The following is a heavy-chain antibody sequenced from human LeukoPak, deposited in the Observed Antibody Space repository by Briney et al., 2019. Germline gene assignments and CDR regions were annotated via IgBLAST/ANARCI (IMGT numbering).Heavy chain of an antibody. J-gene: IGHJ4*02. CDR3: ARSGSSSWYSFDY. CDR2: ISSSSSYI. CDR1: GFTFSSYS. D-gene: IGHD6-13*01. Sequence: GGSLRLSCAASGFTFSSYSMNWVRQAPGKGLEWVSSISSSSSYIYYADSVKGRFTISRDNAKNSLYLQMNSLRAEDTAVYYCARSGSSSWYSFDYWGQGTLVTVSS. V-gene: IGHV3-21*01.